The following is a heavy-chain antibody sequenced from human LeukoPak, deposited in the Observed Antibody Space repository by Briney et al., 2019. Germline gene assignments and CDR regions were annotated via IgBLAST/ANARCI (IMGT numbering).Heavy chain of an antibody. V-gene: IGHV3-23*01. CDR1: GFTFSSYA. Sequence: GGSLRLSCAASGFTFSSYAMSWVRQAPGKGLEWVSAISGSGGSTYYADSVKGRFTISRDNSKNTLYLQMNSLRAEDTAVYYCAKDRDSSGYYLYFQHWGQGTLVTVSS. J-gene: IGHJ1*01. D-gene: IGHD3-22*01. CDR3: AKDRDSSGYYLYFQH. CDR2: ISGSGGST.